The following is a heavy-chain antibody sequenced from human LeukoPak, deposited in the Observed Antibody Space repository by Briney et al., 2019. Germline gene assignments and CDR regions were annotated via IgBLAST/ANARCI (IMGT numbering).Heavy chain of an antibody. CDR2: IIPIFGTA. D-gene: IGHD6-19*01. J-gene: IGHJ3*02. Sequence: SVKVSCKASGGTFSSYAISWVRQAPGQGLEWMGGIIPIFGTANYAQKFQGRVTITADESTSTAHMELSSLRSEDTAVYYCARDHHDKYSSAEIWGQGTMATVSS. CDR1: GGTFSSYA. CDR3: ARDHHDKYSSAEI. V-gene: IGHV1-69*13.